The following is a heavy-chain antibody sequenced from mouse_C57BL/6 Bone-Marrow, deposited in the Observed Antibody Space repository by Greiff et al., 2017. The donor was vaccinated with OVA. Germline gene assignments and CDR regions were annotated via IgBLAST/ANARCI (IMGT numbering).Heavy chain of an antibody. Sequence: EVQLQESGPELVKPGASVKISCKASGYSFTGYYMNWVKQSPEKSLEWIGEINHSTGGTTYNQKFKAKATLTVDKSSSTAYMQLKSLTSEDSAVYYCARPHYYGSSSLFDYWGQGTTLTVSS. J-gene: IGHJ2*01. CDR3: ARPHYYGSSSLFDY. D-gene: IGHD1-1*01. V-gene: IGHV1-42*01. CDR1: GYSFTGYY. CDR2: INHSTGGT.